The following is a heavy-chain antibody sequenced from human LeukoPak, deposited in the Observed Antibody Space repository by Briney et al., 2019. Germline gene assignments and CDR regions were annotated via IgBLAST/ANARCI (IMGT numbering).Heavy chain of an antibody. D-gene: IGHD1-26*01. CDR1: GFTFSTYA. CDR2: ISSNGGNT. Sequence: GGSLRLSCSASGFTFSTYAIHWVRQAPGKGLEYVSGISSNGGNTYNADSVKGRFTISRDNSKNTMNLQVSSLRAEDTAVYYCVKRSGLYFDYWGQGILVTVSS. J-gene: IGHJ4*02. V-gene: IGHV3-64D*09. CDR3: VKRSGLYFDY.